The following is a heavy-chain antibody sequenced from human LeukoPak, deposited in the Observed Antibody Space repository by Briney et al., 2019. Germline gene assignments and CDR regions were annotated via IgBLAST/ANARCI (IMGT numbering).Heavy chain of an antibody. V-gene: IGHV4-4*02. J-gene: IGHJ4*02. CDR3: ARLGAGPTYYDFWSGYSSFYFDY. Sequence: PSGTLSLTCAVSDGSISSSNWWSWVRQPPGKGLEWIGEIYHSGSTNYNPSLKSRVTISIDTSKNQFSLKLSSVTAADTAVYYCARLGAGPTYYDFWSGYSSFYFDYWGQGTLVTVSS. CDR2: IYHSGST. D-gene: IGHD3-3*01. CDR1: DGSISSSNW.